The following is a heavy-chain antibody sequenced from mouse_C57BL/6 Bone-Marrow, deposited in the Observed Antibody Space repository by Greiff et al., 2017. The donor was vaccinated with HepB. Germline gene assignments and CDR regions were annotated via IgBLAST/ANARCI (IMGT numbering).Heavy chain of an antibody. CDR3: ARSVYYAMDY. CDR2: INPYNGDT. CDR1: GYSFTGYF. J-gene: IGHJ4*01. Sequence: EVKLVESGPELVKPGDSVKISCKASGYSFTGYFMNWVMQSHGKSLEWIGRINPYNGDTFYNQKFKGKATLTVDKSSSTAHMELRSLTSEDSAVYYCARSVYYAMDYWGQGTSVTVSS. V-gene: IGHV1-20*01.